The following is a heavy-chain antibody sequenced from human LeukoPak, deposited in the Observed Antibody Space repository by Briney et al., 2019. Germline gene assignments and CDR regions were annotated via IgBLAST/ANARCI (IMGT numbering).Heavy chain of an antibody. J-gene: IGHJ5*02. D-gene: IGHD3-3*01. CDR3: ERRGILDLQIGNWFDP. CDR1: ADSITTNSYW. Sequence: PSETLSLTCSISADSITTNSYWWGWIRQSPGKGLEWIGSIYSSGNSYYNPSLKTRATISPDTSKNQYSLRLTSVTAADTAIYYCERRGILDLQIGNWFDPWGHGILAIVSS. V-gene: IGHV4-39*01. CDR2: IYSSGNS.